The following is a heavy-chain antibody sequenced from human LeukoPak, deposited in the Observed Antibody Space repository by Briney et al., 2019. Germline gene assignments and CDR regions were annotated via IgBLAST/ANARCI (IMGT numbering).Heavy chain of an antibody. CDR1: GGSISSYY. V-gene: IGHV4-59*01. CDR3: ARLKSPDYFDY. CDR2: IYYSGST. Sequence: SQTLSLTCTVSGGSISSYYWSWIRQPPGKGLEWIGYIYYSGSTNYNPSLKSRVTISVDTSKNQFSLKLSSVTAADTAVYYCARLKSPDYFDYWGQGTLVTVSS. J-gene: IGHJ4*02.